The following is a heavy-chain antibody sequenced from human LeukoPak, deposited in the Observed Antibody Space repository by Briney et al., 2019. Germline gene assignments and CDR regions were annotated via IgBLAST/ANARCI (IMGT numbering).Heavy chain of an antibody. V-gene: IGHV3-30*02. Sequence: SGGSLRLSCAASGFTFSHYGMHWVRQAPGKGLEWVAYIRYDESDKHYADSVKGRFTISRDNSKNTLYVQMHSLRAEDTAVYYCAKSIAVAGFAGGRTFDYWGQGILVTVSS. CDR1: GFTFSHYG. CDR2: IRYDESDK. J-gene: IGHJ4*02. CDR3: AKSIAVAGFAGGRTFDY. D-gene: IGHD6-19*01.